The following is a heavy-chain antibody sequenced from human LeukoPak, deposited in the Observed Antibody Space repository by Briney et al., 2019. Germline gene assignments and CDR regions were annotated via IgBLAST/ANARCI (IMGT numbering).Heavy chain of an antibody. J-gene: IGHJ4*02. CDR2: TKQDGSEK. CDR3: ARGAYKIGDYHYFDY. V-gene: IGHV3-7*01. Sequence: GGSLRLSCAASGFTFSSYWMSWVRQAPGKGLEWVANTKQDGSEKYYVDSVKGRFTISRDNAKNSLYLQMNSLRAEDTAVYYCARGAYKIGDYHYFDYWGQGTLVTVSS. CDR1: GFTFSSYW. D-gene: IGHD4-17*01.